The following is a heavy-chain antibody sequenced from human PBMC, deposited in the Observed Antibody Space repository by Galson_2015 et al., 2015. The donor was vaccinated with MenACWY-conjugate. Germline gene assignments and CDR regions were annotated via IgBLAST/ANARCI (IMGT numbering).Heavy chain of an antibody. Sequence: SETLSLTCAVSGGSITTSRYHWAWIRQPPGKGLEWIGTISYSGSTHYNPSLNNRVTVSADTSKNQFSLNVNSVTAADTALYYCARRSARLTLSAFDIWGQGTMVTVSS. D-gene: IGHD4-23*01. CDR3: ARRSARLTLSAFDI. CDR1: GGSITTSRYH. V-gene: IGHV4-39*01. CDR2: ISYSGST. J-gene: IGHJ3*02.